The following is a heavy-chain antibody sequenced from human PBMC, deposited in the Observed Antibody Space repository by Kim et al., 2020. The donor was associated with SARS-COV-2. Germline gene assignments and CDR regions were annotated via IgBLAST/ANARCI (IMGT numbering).Heavy chain of an antibody. J-gene: IGHJ4*02. V-gene: IGHV3-30*18. Sequence: GGSLRLSCAASGFTVSSYGMHWVRQAPGKGLEWVAVISYDGSNKYYADSVKGRFTISRDNSKNTLYLQMNSLRAEDTAVYYCAKDRYVGATGTRPTYFDYCGQGTLVTVSS. CDR3: AKDRYVGATGTRPTYFDY. CDR2: ISYDGSNK. D-gene: IGHD1-26*01. CDR1: GFTVSSYG.